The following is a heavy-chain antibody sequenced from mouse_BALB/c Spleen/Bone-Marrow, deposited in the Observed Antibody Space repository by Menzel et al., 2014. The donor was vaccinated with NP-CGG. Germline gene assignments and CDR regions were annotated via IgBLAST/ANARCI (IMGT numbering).Heavy chain of an antibody. CDR2: IWGGGST. Sequence: QVQLKESGPGLVQPSQSLSITCTVSGFSLTSYGVHWVRQSPGKGLEWLGVIWGGGSTDYNAAFISRLSISKDNSKRQVFFKMNSLQANDTAIYYCARTYDYEGAMDYWGQGTSVTVSS. V-gene: IGHV2-2*02. CDR3: ARTYDYEGAMDY. CDR1: GFSLTSYG. D-gene: IGHD2-4*01. J-gene: IGHJ4*01.